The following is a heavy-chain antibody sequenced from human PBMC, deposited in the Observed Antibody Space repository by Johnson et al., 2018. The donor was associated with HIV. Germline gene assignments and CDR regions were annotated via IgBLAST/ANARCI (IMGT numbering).Heavy chain of an antibody. Sequence: QVQLVESGGGVVQPGESLRLSCAASGFTFANYGMHWVRQAPGRGLEWVAVISYDGSNKYYADSVKGRFTISRDNSKNTLYLQMNSLSAEDTAVYYCAKGLLIAAAHDAFDIWGQGTMVTVSS. V-gene: IGHV3-30*19. CDR3: AKGLLIAAAHDAFDI. J-gene: IGHJ3*02. CDR2: ISYDGSNK. CDR1: GFTFANYG. D-gene: IGHD6-13*01.